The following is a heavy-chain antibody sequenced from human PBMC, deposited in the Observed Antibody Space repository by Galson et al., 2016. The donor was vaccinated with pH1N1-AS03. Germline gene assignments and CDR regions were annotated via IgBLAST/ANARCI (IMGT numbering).Heavy chain of an antibody. V-gene: IGHV3-9*01. J-gene: IGHJ4*02. CDR2: IDWNSGTI. CDR1: GFTFNAYA. Sequence: SLRLSCAGSGFTFNAYAMHWVRQAPGKGLEWVSGIDWNSGTIGYTDSVKGRFTITRDNAKNSLYLQMNSLRGGDTALYYCERAGGYWGQGTLVTVSS. CDR3: ERAGGY.